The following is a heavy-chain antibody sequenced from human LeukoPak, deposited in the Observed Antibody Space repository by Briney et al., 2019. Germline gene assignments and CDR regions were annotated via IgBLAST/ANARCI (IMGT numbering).Heavy chain of an antibody. V-gene: IGHV3-21*01. D-gene: IGHD1-26*01. CDR3: ARELGSYEGGYYGMDV. J-gene: IGHJ6*02. CDR1: GFTFSSYS. Sequence: GGSLRLSCAASGFTFSSYSMNWVRQAPGKGLEWVSSISRRSSYIYYADSVKGRFINSRDNAKDSLYLQMNSLRAEDTALYYCARELGSYEGGYYGMDVWGQGTTVTVSS. CDR2: ISRRSSYI.